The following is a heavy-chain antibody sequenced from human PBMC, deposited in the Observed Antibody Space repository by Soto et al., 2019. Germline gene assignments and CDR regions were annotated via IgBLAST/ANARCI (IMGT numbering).Heavy chain of an antibody. Sequence: PWWSLRLSCSASVFTFSSYEMNWFRQAPGKGLEWVSYISSSGSTIYYADSVKGRFTISRDNAKNSLYLQMNSLRAEDTAVYYCARNSRIQLWGYYYYGMDVWGQGTTVTVSS. D-gene: IGHD5-18*01. J-gene: IGHJ6*02. CDR2: ISSSGSTI. V-gene: IGHV3-48*03. CDR3: ARNSRIQLWGYYYYGMDV. CDR1: VFTFSSYE.